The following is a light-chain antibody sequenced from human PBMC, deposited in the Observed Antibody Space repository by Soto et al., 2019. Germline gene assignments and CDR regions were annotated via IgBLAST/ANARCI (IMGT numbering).Light chain of an antibody. J-gene: IGLJ3*02. Sequence: QSALTQPPSASGSPGQSVTISCTGTSSDVGGYNYVSWYQQYPGKAPKLMIYEVSERPSGVPDRFSGSKSGNTASLTVSGLKAEDEADYYCSSYAGSKNWVFGGGTKLTVL. V-gene: IGLV2-8*01. CDR2: EVS. CDR1: SSDVGGYNY. CDR3: SSYAGSKNWV.